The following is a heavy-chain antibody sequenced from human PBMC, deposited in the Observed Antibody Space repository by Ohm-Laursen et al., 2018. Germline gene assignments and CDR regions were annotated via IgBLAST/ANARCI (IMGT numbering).Heavy chain of an antibody. D-gene: IGHD4/OR15-4a*01. CDR2: INPSGVTT. V-gene: IGHV1-46*01. Sequence: SVKVSCKASGYIFTRYYLHWVRQAPGLGLEWMGVINPSGVTTWYAQKFQGRVTMTRDTSISTAYMELSRLRSDDTAVYYCARRGAARAFDYWGQGTLVTVSS. CDR3: ARRGAARAFDY. J-gene: IGHJ4*02. CDR1: GYIFTRYY.